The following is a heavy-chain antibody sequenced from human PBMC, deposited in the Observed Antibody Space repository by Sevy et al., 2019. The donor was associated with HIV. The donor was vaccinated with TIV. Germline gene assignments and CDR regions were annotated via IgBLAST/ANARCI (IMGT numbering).Heavy chain of an antibody. CDR1: GGTFSSYA. CDR2: IIPIFGTA. D-gene: IGHD2-15*01. J-gene: IGHJ3*02. Sequence: ASVKVSCKASGGTFSSYAISWVRQAPGQGLEWMGRIIPIFGTANYAQKFQGRVTITADESTSTAYMELISLRSEDTAVYDCARDNTLQDIVVVVAASPYAFDIWGQGTMVTVSS. CDR3: ARDNTLQDIVVVVAASPYAFDI. V-gene: IGHV1-69*13.